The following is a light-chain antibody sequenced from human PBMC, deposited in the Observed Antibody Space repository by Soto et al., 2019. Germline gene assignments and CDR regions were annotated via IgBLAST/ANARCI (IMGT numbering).Light chain of an antibody. Sequence: QSVLTQPPSVSGAPGQRVTISCTGSSSNIGAGYNVHWYQQLPGTAPKLLIYGNSNRRSGIYVNSNRPSGVPDRFSGSKSGTSDSLAITGLQAEDEADYYCQSYDSSRSAVVFGGGTKLTVL. CDR3: QSYDSSRSAVV. CDR2: GNSNRRSGIYVNS. V-gene: IGLV1-40*01. J-gene: IGLJ2*01. CDR1: SSNIGAGYN.